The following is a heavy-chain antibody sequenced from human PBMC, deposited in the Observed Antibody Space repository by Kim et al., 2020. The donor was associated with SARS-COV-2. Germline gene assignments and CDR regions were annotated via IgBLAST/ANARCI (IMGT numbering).Heavy chain of an antibody. CDR1: GGSISRYY. CDR3: ARDHREGGQYRANWYCEL. CDR2: IYYSGST. J-gene: IGHJ2*01. V-gene: IGHV4-59*01. Sequence: SETLSHTCTVSGGSISRYYWSWIRQPPGKGLEGIGYIYYSGSTNYNPSLKSRVTIAVDKAKNQVSLKLRSVTAADTAGEDCARDHREGGQYRANWYCEL. D-gene: IGHD3-16*01.